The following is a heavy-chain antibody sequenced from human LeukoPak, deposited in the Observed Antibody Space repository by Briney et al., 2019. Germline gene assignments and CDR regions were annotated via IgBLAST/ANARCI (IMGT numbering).Heavy chain of an antibody. D-gene: IGHD1-26*01. CDR3: AKVHYTFRVGATTYIDY. CDR2: ISGSGGST. V-gene: IGHV3-23*01. CDR1: GFTFSSYA. Sequence: GGSLRLSCAASGFTFSSYAMSWVRQAPGKGLERVSAISGSGGSTYYADSVKGRFTISRDNSKNTLYLQMNSLRAEDTAVYYCAKVHYTFRVGATTYIDYWGQGTLVTVSS. J-gene: IGHJ4*02.